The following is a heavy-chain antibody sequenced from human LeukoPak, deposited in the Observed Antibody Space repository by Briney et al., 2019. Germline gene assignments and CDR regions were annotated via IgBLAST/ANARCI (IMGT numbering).Heavy chain of an antibody. CDR2: IKQDGSEK. V-gene: IGHV3-7*01. CDR3: ARDLSNYDFWSGSFSFDY. D-gene: IGHD3-3*01. J-gene: IGHJ4*02. Sequence: GGSLRLSCAASGFTFSSYWMSWVRQAPGKGLEWVANIKQDGSEKYYVDSVKGRFTISRDNAKNSLYLQMNSLRAEDTAVYYCARDLSNYDFWSGSFSFDYWGQGTLVTVSS. CDR1: GFTFSSYW.